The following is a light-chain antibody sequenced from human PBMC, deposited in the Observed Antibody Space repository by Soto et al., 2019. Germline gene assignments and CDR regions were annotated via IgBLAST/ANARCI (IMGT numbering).Light chain of an antibody. J-gene: IGLJ1*01. CDR2: LNGDGSH. Sequence: QPVLTQSPSASASLGASVKLTCTLTSGHSSYAIAWHQQQPEKGPRYLMNLNGDGSHSKGDGIPDRFSGSSSGAERYLTISSLQSEDEADYYCCSYAGEYKYVFGSGTKLTVL. CDR3: CSYAGEYKYV. V-gene: IGLV4-69*01. CDR1: SGHSSYA.